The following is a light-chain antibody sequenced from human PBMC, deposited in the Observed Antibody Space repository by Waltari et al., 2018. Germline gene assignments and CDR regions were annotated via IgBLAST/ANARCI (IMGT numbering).Light chain of an antibody. J-gene: IGLJ3*02. V-gene: IGLV2-23*02. CDR2: EVS. CDR3: SSYAGGSWV. CDR1: SSDIGTYNL. Sequence: QSALTQPASVSGSPGQSITISCTGTSSDIGTYNLVSWCQQYPGKVPQLIIYEVSKRPSGVSNHFSGSKSGNTASLTISGLQAEDEAHYYCSSYAGGSWVFGRGTKVTVL.